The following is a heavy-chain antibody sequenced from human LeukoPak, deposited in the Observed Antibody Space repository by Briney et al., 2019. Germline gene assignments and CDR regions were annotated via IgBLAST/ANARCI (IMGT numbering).Heavy chain of an antibody. J-gene: IGHJ6*02. CDR1: GFTFDDYA. D-gene: IGHD3-10*01. Sequence: GGSLRLSCAASGFTFDDYAMPWVRQAPGKGLEWVSGISWNSNSIGYADSVKGRFTISRDNAKNSLYLQMNSLKPEDTALYYCAKERGSGYYYYYGMDVWGQGTTVTVSS. V-gene: IGHV3-9*01. CDR2: ISWNSNSI. CDR3: AKERGSGYYYYYGMDV.